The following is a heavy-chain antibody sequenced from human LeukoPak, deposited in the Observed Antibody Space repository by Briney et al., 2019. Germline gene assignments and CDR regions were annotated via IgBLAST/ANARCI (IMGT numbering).Heavy chain of an antibody. CDR3: ARDNIVVGPFDY. V-gene: IGHV1-46*01. CDR1: GYTFTSFH. D-gene: IGHD3-22*01. CDR2: INPSGGST. Sequence: GASVKVSCKASGYTFTSFHMHWVRQAPGQGLEWMGIINPSGGSTTYAQKFQGRVTMTRDTSTGIVYMELSSLRSEDTAVYYCARDNIVVGPFDYWGQGTPVTVSS. J-gene: IGHJ4*02.